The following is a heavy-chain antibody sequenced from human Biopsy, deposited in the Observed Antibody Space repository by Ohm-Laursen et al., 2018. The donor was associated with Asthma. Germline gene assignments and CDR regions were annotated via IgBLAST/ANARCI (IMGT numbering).Heavy chain of an antibody. CDR1: GFTFGDYC. Sequence: SLRLSCSASGFTFGDYCMSWVRQVPGQGLEWVANIKHDGSEKNHVDSLKGRFTISRDNAKNLLFLQRNSLRAEDTAVYYWARTFHMWSPYHAEHYQLWGQGTLVTVSS. CDR3: ARTFHMWSPYHAEHYQL. J-gene: IGHJ1*01. V-gene: IGHV3-7*01. CDR2: IKHDGSEK. D-gene: IGHD2/OR15-2a*01.